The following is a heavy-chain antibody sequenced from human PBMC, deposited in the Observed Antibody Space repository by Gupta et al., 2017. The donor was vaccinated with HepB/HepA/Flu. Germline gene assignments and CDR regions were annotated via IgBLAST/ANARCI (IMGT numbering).Heavy chain of an antibody. CDR1: GFKFKTNW. D-gene: IGHD3-10*01. CDR3: ARGLLFDH. J-gene: IGHJ4*03. Sequence: VRLAESGGALVPPGGSLRLSCEASGFKFKTNWMSWVRQARGKGLEGVANIRQDGSDKYYVDSVKGRFTISRDNANNSLSLQMDNLRPDDTAIYYCARGLLFDHWGQGTLRTVSS. CDR2: IRQDGSDK. V-gene: IGHV3-7*01.